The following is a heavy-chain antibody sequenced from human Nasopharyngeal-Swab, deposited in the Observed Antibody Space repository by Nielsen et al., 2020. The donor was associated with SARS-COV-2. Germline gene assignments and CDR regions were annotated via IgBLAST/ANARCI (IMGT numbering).Heavy chain of an antibody. J-gene: IGHJ4*02. D-gene: IGHD3-16*02. Sequence: GGSLRLSCAASGFTYSHYAMSWVRQTPGKGLEWVSAVTGNGGGTYYADSVKGRFTVSRDNSKNTLYLQMNTLRAEDTAVYYCAKESYDYVWGTYRSGPGDPDQWGQGTLVTVSS. CDR2: VTGNGGGT. V-gene: IGHV3-23*01. CDR3: AKESYDYVWGTYRSGPGDPDQ. CDR1: GFTYSHYA.